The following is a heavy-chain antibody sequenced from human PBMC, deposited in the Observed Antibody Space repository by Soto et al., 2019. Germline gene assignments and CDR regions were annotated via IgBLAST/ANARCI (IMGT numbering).Heavy chain of an antibody. CDR3: AKKYAASGMDV. CDR2: ISGSGVST. Sequence: GGSLRLSCAASGFTFSSYAMRWVRQAPGKGLEWVSAISGSGVSTYYADSVEGRFTISRDNSKNTLYLQMNSLRAEDTAVYYCAKKYAASGMDVWGQGTTVTVSS. D-gene: IGHD2-2*01. CDR1: GFTFSSYA. V-gene: IGHV3-23*01. J-gene: IGHJ6*02.